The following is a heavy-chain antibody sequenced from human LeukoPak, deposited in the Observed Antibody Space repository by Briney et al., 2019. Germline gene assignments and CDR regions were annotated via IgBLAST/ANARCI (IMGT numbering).Heavy chain of an antibody. CDR1: GFTFSSYS. Sequence: GGSLRLSCAASGFTFSSYSMNWVRQAPGKGLEWVSYISSSSSTIYYADSVKGRFTISRDNAKSSLYLQMNSLRDEDTAVYYCARSSSWYLYYFDYWGQGTLVTVSS. J-gene: IGHJ4*02. CDR3: ARSSSWYLYYFDY. D-gene: IGHD6-13*01. CDR2: ISSSSSTI. V-gene: IGHV3-48*02.